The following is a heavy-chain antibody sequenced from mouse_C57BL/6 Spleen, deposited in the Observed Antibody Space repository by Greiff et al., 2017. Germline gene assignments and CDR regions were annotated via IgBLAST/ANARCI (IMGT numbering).Heavy chain of an antibody. D-gene: IGHD1-1*01. V-gene: IGHV14-2*01. CDR2: IDPEDGET. Sequence: EVQLQQSGAELVKPGASVKLSCTASGFNIKDYYMHWVKQRTEQGLEWIGRIDPEDGETKYAPKFQGKDTITADTSSNTAYLQLSSLTSEDTAVYYCARYPITTVVAKNAMDYWGQGTSVTVSS. J-gene: IGHJ4*01. CDR3: ARYPITTVVAKNAMDY. CDR1: GFNIKDYY.